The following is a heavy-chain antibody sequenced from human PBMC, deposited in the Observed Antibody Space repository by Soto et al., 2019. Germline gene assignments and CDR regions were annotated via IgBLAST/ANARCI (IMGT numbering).Heavy chain of an antibody. CDR1: GGSFSGYY. J-gene: IGHJ6*02. D-gene: IGHD4-17*01. CDR2: INHSGST. Sequence: PSETLSLTCAVYGGSFSGYYWSWIRQPPGKGLEWIGEINHSGSTNYNPSLKSRVTISVDTSKNQFSLKLSSVTAADTAVYYCARWDSVTTLYCYYGMDVCGQGTTGTVSS. CDR3: ARWDSVTTLYCYYGMDV. V-gene: IGHV4-34*01.